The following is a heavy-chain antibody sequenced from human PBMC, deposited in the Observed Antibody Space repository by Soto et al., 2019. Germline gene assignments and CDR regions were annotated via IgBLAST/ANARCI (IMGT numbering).Heavy chain of an antibody. J-gene: IGHJ4*02. V-gene: IGHV5-10-1*01. D-gene: IGHD3-22*01. CDR2: IDPTDSYT. Sequence: GESLKISCQASGYSFTTYWISWVRQMPGKGLECMGRIDPTDSYTDYGPSFEGHVTMSVDRSINTAYLEWSSLKASDSAIYYCARLTLAHDSSGYHIFDYWGQGTPVTVSS. CDR1: GYSFTTYW. CDR3: ARLTLAHDSSGYHIFDY.